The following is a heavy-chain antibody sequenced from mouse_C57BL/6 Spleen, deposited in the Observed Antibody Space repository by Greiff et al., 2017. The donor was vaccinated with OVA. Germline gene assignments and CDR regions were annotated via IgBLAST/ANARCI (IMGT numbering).Heavy chain of an antibody. CDR1: GYTFTSYW. CDR2: IDPSDSST. J-gene: IGHJ1*03. D-gene: IGHD2-5*01. Sequence: QVQLQQPGAELVRPGTSVKLSCKASGYTFTSYWMHWVKQRPGQGLEWIGVIDPSDSSTNYNQKFKGKATLTVDTSSSTAYMQLSSLTSEDSAVYYCAKGYSNFEGYFDVWGTGTTVTVSS. CDR3: AKGYSNFEGYFDV. V-gene: IGHV1-59*01.